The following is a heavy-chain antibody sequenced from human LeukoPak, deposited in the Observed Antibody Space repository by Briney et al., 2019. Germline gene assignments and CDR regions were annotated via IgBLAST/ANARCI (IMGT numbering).Heavy chain of an antibody. V-gene: IGHV3-21*01. D-gene: IGHD6-13*01. Sequence: GSLXLSCAASGFTFSSYSMNWVRQAPGKGLEWXSSISSSSSYIYYADSVKGRFTISRDNAKNSLYLQMNSLRAEDTAVYYCARGARSSSSWRLGNWFDPWGQGTLVTVSS. CDR2: ISSSSSYI. J-gene: IGHJ5*02. CDR1: GFTFSSYS. CDR3: ARGARSSSSWRLGNWFDP.